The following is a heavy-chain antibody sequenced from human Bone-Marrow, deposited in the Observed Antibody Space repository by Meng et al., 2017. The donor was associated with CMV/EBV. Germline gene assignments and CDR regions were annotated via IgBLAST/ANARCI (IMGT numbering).Heavy chain of an antibody. CDR2: ISAYNGNT. D-gene: IGHD2-8*01. CDR1: GYTFTSYG. CDR3: ARDCTNGVCWYYYYYGMDV. V-gene: IGHV1-18*01. Sequence: ASVKVSCKASGYTFTSYGISWVRQAPGQGLEWMGWISAYNGNTNYAQKLQGRVTMTTDTSTSTAYMELRSLRSDDTAVYYCARDCTNGVCWYYYYYGMDVWGQGTTVTGYS. J-gene: IGHJ6*02.